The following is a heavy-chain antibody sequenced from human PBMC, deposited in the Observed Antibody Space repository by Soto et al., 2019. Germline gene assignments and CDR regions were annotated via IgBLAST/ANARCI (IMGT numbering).Heavy chain of an antibody. CDR3: AREGIVVVPAAPEAHNLFDP. CDR2: IYYSGST. J-gene: IGHJ5*02. Sequence: PSATLSLTCTVSGGSISSGDYYWSWIRQPPGKGLDWIGYIYYSGSTYYNPSLKSRVTISVDTSKNQFSLKLSSVTAADTAVYYCAREGIVVVPAAPEAHNLFDPWGQGSLVIVSS. D-gene: IGHD2-2*01. V-gene: IGHV4-30-4*01. CDR1: GGSISSGDYY.